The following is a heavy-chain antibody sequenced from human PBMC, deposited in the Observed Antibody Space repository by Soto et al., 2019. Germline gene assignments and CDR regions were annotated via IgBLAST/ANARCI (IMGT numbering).Heavy chain of an antibody. V-gene: IGHV3-23*01. J-gene: IGHJ4*02. CDR3: ADGGEWSFNFVY. CDR1: GFTFSTYA. Sequence: GGSLRLSCAASGFTFSTYAMSWVRQAPGKGLEWVVGISASGDNSYYAGSVKGRFTISRDNSKGILYLQMNNLRAEDTAVYYCADGGEWSFNFVYWGQGTLVTVSS. D-gene: IGHD3-3*01. CDR2: ISASGDNS.